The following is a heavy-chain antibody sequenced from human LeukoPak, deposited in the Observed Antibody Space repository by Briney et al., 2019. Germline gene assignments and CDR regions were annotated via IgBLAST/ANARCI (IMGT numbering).Heavy chain of an antibody. V-gene: IGHV1-58*02. Sequence: GISVKVSCKASGFTFTSSAMQWVRQARGQRLEWIGWIVVGSGNTNYAQKFQERVTITRDMSTSTAYMELSSLRSEDTAVYYCAAELAHSSGWYIWGQGTLVTVSS. CDR2: IVVGSGNT. CDR3: AAELAHSSGWYI. J-gene: IGHJ4*02. D-gene: IGHD6-19*01. CDR1: GFTFTSSA.